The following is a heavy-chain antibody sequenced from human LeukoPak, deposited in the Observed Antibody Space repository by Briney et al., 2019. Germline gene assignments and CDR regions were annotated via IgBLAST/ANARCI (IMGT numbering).Heavy chain of an antibody. V-gene: IGHV4-30-2*02. CDR1: GGSISSGGYS. CDR3: ATISGYQTT. J-gene: IGHJ4*02. Sequence: PSQTLSLTCAVSGGSISSGGYSWSWIRQPPGKGLEWIGYIYHSGSTYYNPSLKSRVTISVDTSKNQFSLKLSSVTAADTAVYYCATISGYQTTWGQGTLVTVSS. D-gene: IGHD3-22*01. CDR2: IYHSGST.